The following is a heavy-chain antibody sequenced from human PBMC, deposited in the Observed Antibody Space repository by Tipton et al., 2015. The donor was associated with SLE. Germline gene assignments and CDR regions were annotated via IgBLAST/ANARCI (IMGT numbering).Heavy chain of an antibody. J-gene: IGHJ4*02. Sequence: SLRLSCAASGFTVSSNYMSWVRQAPGKGLEWVSVIYSGGSTYYADSVKGRFTISRDNAKNSLYLQMNSLRAEDTAVYYCARDLDGGFDYWGQGTLVTVSS. CDR2: IYSGGST. CDR3: ARDLDGGFDY. CDR1: GFTVSSNY. V-gene: IGHV3-53*01. D-gene: IGHD3/OR15-3a*01.